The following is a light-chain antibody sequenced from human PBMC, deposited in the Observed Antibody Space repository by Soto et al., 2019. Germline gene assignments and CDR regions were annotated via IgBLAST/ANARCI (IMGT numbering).Light chain of an antibody. CDR1: QSVSSSY. Sequence: EIVLTQSPGTLSLSPGERVTLSCRASQSVSSSYLAWYQQKPGQAPRLLIYGASSRATGITDRFSGSGSGTDFTLTISRLEPEDFAVYYCQQYGSSPPYTFGQGTKLEIK. CDR2: GAS. J-gene: IGKJ2*01. CDR3: QQYGSSPPYT. V-gene: IGKV3-20*01.